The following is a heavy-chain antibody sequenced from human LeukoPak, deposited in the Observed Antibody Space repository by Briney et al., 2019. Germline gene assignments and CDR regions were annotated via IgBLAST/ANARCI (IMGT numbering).Heavy chain of an antibody. CDR1: GFSLNEYG. D-gene: IGHD3-22*01. CDR2: VSYDGGHK. V-gene: IGHV3-30*03. Sequence: GGSLRLPCVGSGFSLNEYGIHWVRQAPGKGLEWVAVVSYDGGHKYYADSVKGRFTISRDTSSDTVSLQMNSLRVEDTAVYYCARDRINMMVLGHDSGLDFWGQGTLVTVSS. CDR3: ARDRINMMVLGHDSGLDF. J-gene: IGHJ4*02.